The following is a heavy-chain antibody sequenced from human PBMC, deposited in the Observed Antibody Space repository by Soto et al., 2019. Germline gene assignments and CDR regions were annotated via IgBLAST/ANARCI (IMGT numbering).Heavy chain of an antibody. D-gene: IGHD2-15*01. V-gene: IGHV1-18*04. Sequence: ASVKVSCKASGYTFTSYGISCVRQAHRQGLEWMGWISAYNGNTNYAQKLQGRVTMTTDTSTSTAFMELRSLRSDDTAVYYCAREVVSSFDPWGQGTLVTVSS. CDR1: GYTFTSYG. CDR3: AREVVSSFDP. J-gene: IGHJ5*02. CDR2: ISAYNGNT.